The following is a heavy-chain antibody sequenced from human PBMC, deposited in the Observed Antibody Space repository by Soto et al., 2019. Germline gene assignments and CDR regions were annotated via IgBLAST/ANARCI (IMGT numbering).Heavy chain of an antibody. J-gene: IGHJ6*02. Sequence: GESLKISCKRSGYSFTSYLIGWVRQMPGKGLEWMGIIYPGDSDTRYSPSFQGQVTISADKSISTAYLQWSSLKASDTAMYYCARLSGGSLPGYYGMDVWGQGTTVTVSS. V-gene: IGHV5-51*01. D-gene: IGHD2-15*01. CDR3: ARLSGGSLPGYYGMDV. CDR1: GYSFTSYL. CDR2: IYPGDSDT.